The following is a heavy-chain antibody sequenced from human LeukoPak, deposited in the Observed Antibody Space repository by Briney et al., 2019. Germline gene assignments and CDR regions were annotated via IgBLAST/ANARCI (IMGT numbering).Heavy chain of an antibody. CDR2: FDPEDGET. Sequence: ASVKVSCKVSGYTLTELSMHWVRQAPGKRLEWMGGFDPEDGETIYAQKFQGRVTMTEDTSTDTAYMELSSLRSEDTAVYYCATAKYDFDWLFPFDYWGQGTLVTVSS. J-gene: IGHJ4*02. CDR3: ATAKYDFDWLFPFDY. D-gene: IGHD3-9*01. V-gene: IGHV1-24*01. CDR1: GYTLTELS.